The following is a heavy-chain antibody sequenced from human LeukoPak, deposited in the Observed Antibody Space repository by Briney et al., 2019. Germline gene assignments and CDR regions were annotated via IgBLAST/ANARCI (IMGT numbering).Heavy chain of an antibody. Sequence: GGSLRLSCAASGFTFSTFSRSWMSWVRQAPGKGLEWVANIKEDGSQKYYVDSVKGRFTISRDNAKNSLYLQMNSLRDEDTAVYYCAREYFDDSSGYLPTPEYFQHWGQGTLVTVSS. CDR1: GFTFSTFSRSW. CDR2: IKEDGSQK. J-gene: IGHJ1*01. CDR3: AREYFDDSSGYLPTPEYFQH. D-gene: IGHD3-22*01. V-gene: IGHV3-7*01.